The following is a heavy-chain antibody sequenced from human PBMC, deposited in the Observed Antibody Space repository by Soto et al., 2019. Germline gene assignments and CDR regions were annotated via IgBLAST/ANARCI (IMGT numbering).Heavy chain of an antibody. V-gene: IGHV1-69*01. Sequence: QVQLVQSGAEVKKPGSSVKVSCKAFGGTFSSYAISWVRQAPGQGLEWMGGIIPLFGTTNYAPKFQGRVAITADERARTAYMDRSSLKSEDTAVYYCAPNNRASYHFDYWGQGTMVTVSS. CDR2: IIPLFGTT. D-gene: IGHD3-16*02. CDR1: GGTFSSYA. CDR3: APNNRASYHFDY. J-gene: IGHJ4*02.